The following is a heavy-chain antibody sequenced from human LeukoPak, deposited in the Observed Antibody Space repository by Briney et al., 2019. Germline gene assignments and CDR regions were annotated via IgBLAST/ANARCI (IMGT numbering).Heavy chain of an antibody. D-gene: IGHD3-10*01. Sequence: GGSLRLSCAASGFTFSSYWMSWVRQAPGKGLEWVANIKHDGSEKYYVDSVKGRFTISRDNAKNSLYLQMNSLRAEDTAVYYCATPSYTSGSYFVYWGQGTLVTVS. V-gene: IGHV3-7*01. CDR3: ATPSYTSGSYFVY. J-gene: IGHJ4*02. CDR2: IKHDGSEK. CDR1: GFTFSSYW.